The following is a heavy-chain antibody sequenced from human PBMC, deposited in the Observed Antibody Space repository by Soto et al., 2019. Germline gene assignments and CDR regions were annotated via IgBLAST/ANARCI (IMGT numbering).Heavy chain of an antibody. Sequence: QVQLQESGPGLVKPSGTLSLTCSVSSGSISSGIWWNWVRQPPGKGLEWIGEIYHSGNTNYNPSLKSRVTISVDESKNQFSLKMTSVTAADTAVYFCARAASLSPFDRWGQGILVTVSS. J-gene: IGHJ4*02. V-gene: IGHV4-4*02. CDR1: SGSISSGIW. D-gene: IGHD6-6*01. CDR3: ARAASLSPFDR. CDR2: IYHSGNT.